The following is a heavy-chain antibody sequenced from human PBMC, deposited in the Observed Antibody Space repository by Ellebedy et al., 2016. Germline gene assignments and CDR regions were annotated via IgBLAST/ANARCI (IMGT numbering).Heavy chain of an antibody. V-gene: IGHV4-61*01. Sequence: SETLSLTCSVSGGSVRTGSHSWIWIRQSPGKGLECIGYIYYTGITKYNPSLVGRVIISLDTSKKQLTLKLTSVTAADTAVYFCARTARVPEMWGQGAMVTVSS. D-gene: IGHD4/OR15-4a*01. CDR2: IYYTGIT. CDR3: ARTARVPEM. J-gene: IGHJ3*02. CDR1: GGSVRTGSHS.